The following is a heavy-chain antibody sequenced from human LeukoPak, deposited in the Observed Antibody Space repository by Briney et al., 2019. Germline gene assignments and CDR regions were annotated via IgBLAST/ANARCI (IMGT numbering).Heavy chain of an antibody. D-gene: IGHD2-2*01. J-gene: IGHJ6*03. V-gene: IGHV4-34*01. CDR1: GGSFSGYY. CDR3: ARGRYCSSTSCYRFGYYMDV. Sequence: PSETLSLTCAVYGGSFSGYYWSWLRQPPGKGLEWLGEINHSGSTNYNPSLKSRVTISVDTSKNQFSLKLSSVTAADTAVYYCARGRYCSSTSCYRFGYYMDVWGKGTTVTVSS. CDR2: INHSGST.